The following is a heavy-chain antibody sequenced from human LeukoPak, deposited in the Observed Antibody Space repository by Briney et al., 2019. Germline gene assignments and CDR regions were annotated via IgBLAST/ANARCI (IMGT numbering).Heavy chain of an antibody. D-gene: IGHD3-3*01. CDR2: MNPNSGNT. J-gene: IGHJ6*02. CDR1: GYTFTSYD. V-gene: IGHV1-8*01. CDR3: ARDDYRITIFGVVKSAMDV. Sequence: ASVKVSCKASGYTFTSYDINWVRQATGQGIEWMGWMNPNSGNTGYAQKFQGRVTMTRNTSISTAYMELSSLRSEDTAVYYCARDDYRITIFGVVKSAMDVWGQGTTVTVSS.